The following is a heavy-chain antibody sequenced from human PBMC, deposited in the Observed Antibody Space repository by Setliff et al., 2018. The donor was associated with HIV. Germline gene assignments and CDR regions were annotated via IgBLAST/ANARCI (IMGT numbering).Heavy chain of an antibody. CDR1: GFTFSSND. J-gene: IGHJ5*02. D-gene: IGHD3-22*01. CDR3: ARDGDSSGYYWGPNNWFDP. CDR2: INWNGGST. V-gene: IGHV3-20*04. Sequence: PGGSLRLSCAASGFTFSSNDMSWVRQAPGKGLEWVSGINWNGGSTGYADSVKGRFTISRDNANNSLYLQMNSRRTEDTALYYCARDGDSSGYYWGPNNWFDPWGQGTLVTVSS.